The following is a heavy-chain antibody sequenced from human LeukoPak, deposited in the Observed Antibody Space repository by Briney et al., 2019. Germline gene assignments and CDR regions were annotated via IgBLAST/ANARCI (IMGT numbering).Heavy chain of an antibody. CDR3: ARDLWLRSPSEVFDY. Sequence: SETLSLTCAVYGGSFSGYYWSWIRQPPGKGLEWIGEINHSGSTNYNPSLKSRVTISVDTSKNQFSLKLSSVTAADTAVYYCARDLWLRSPSEVFDYWGQGTLVTVSS. CDR1: GGSFSGYY. V-gene: IGHV4-34*01. CDR2: INHSGST. J-gene: IGHJ4*02. D-gene: IGHD5-12*01.